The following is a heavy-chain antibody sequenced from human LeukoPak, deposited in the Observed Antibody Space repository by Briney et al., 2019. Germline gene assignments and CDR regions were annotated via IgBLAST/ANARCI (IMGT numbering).Heavy chain of an antibody. Sequence: SETLSLTCTVSGGSISSYLWSWIRQPPGKGLEWIGYIYYSGSTNYNPSLRSRVTILVDTSKNQFSLKVSSVTAADTAVYYCARGQYSGSCFDNWGQGSLVTVSS. J-gene: IGHJ4*02. CDR1: GGSISSYL. CDR2: IYYSGST. CDR3: ARGQYSGSCFDN. V-gene: IGHV4-59*01. D-gene: IGHD1-26*01.